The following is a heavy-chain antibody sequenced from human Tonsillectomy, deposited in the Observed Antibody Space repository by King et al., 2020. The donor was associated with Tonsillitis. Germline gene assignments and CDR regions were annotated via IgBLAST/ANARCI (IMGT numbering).Heavy chain of an antibody. CDR3: ARFDCGSTSCYGPYYGMDV. V-gene: IGHV4-39*01. D-gene: IGHD2-2*01. CDR2: IYYSGST. CDR1: GGSISSSSYY. J-gene: IGHJ6*02. Sequence: LQLQESGPGLVKPSETLSLTCTVSGGSISSSSYYWGWIRQPPGKGLEWIGSIYYSGSTYYNPSLKSRVTISVDTSKNQFSLKLSSVTAADTAVYYCARFDCGSTSCYGPYYGMDVWGQGTTVTVSS.